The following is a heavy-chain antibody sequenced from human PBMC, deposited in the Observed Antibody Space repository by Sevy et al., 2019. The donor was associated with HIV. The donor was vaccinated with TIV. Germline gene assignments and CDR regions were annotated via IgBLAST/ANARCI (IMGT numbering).Heavy chain of an antibody. D-gene: IGHD2-2*01. V-gene: IGHV1-18*01. Sequence: ASVKVSCKTFGYTFKTYGISWVRQAPGQGLEGMGWISAYSGDTNFAQKFQGRVTMTTDTSTSTAYMALSSLRPDVTAVYSWARAKPQGVVILPGSLWGGVDYWGQGTVVTVSS. CDR3: ARAKPQGVVILPGSLWGGVDY. CDR2: ISAYSGDT. J-gene: IGHJ4*02. CDR1: GYTFKTYG.